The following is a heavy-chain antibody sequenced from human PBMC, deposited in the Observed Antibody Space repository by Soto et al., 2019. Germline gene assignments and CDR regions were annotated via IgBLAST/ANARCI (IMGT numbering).Heavy chain of an antibody. J-gene: IGHJ3*02. CDR2: IYYSGST. V-gene: IGHV4-31*03. CDR1: GGSISSGGYY. Sequence: SETLSLTCTVSGGSISSGGYYWSWIRQHPGKGLEWIGYIYYSGSTYYNPSLKSRVTISVDTSKNQFSLKLSSVTAADTAVYYCARALNEDHDAFDIWGQGTMVTVSS. D-gene: IGHD1-1*01. CDR3: ARALNEDHDAFDI.